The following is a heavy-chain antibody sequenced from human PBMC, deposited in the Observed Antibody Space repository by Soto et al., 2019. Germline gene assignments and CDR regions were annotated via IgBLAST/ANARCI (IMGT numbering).Heavy chain of an antibody. V-gene: IGHV1-18*01. Sequence: ASVKVSCNASGHTFTSYDISWVRQAPGQGLEWMGWIIAYNGNTNYAQKFQARVTMTTDTSTSTAYMELRSLRSDDTAMYYCVGCSGGSCLNWFDPWGQGTLVTVSS. CDR3: VGCSGGSCLNWFDP. CDR1: GHTFTSYD. J-gene: IGHJ5*02. CDR2: IIAYNGNT. D-gene: IGHD2-15*01.